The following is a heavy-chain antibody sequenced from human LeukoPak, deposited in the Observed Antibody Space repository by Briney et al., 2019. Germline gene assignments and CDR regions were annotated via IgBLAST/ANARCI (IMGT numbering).Heavy chain of an antibody. J-gene: IGHJ6*02. CDR1: GGSISSDY. V-gene: IGHV4-59*01. CDR2: IYYSGSA. D-gene: IGHD5-24*01. Sequence: PSETLSLTCTVSGGSISSDYWNWLRQPPGKGLEWIGYIYYSGSATYNPSLNNRVTISVDRSKNQFSLRLSSVTAADTAVYYCARDPEMATPYYYGMDVWGQGTTVTVS. CDR3: ARDPEMATPYYYGMDV.